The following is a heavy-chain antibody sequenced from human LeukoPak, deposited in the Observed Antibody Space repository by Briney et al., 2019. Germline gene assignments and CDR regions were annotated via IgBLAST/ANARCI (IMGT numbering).Heavy chain of an antibody. V-gene: IGHV4-4*02. Sequence: SETLSLTCAVSGGSISSSYWWSWVRQPPGKGLEWIGEVYHSGSTNYNPSLKSRVTISVDTSKNQFSLNLSSVTAADTAVYYCARWWGFDPWGQGTLVTVSS. CDR2: VYHSGST. CDR3: ARWWGFDP. J-gene: IGHJ5*02. CDR1: GGSISSSYW. D-gene: IGHD2-15*01.